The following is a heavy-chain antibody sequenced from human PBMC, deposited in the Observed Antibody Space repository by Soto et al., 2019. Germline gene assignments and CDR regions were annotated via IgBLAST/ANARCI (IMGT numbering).Heavy chain of an antibody. CDR2: ISYDGSNK. D-gene: IGHD1-26*01. V-gene: IGHV3-30*18. Sequence: GGSLRLSCAASGFTFSSYGMHWVRQAPGKGLEWVAVISYDGSNKYYADSVKGRFTISRDNSKNTLYLQMNSLRAEDTAVYFCAKDRGGSYYYYYYGMDVWGQGTTVTVSS. J-gene: IGHJ6*02. CDR1: GFTFSSYG. CDR3: AKDRGGSYYYYYYGMDV.